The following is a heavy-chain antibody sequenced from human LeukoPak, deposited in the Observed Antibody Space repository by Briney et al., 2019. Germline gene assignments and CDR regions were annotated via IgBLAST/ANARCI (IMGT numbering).Heavy chain of an antibody. CDR3: AREGGTYDSRGAYYYYMDV. CDR1: GFTVSSNY. CDR2: IYSGGST. V-gene: IGHV3-66*02. D-gene: IGHD3-22*01. Sequence: GGSLRLSCAASGFTVSSNYMSWVRQAPGKGLEWVSVIYSGGSTYYADSVKGRFTISRDNSKNTLYLQMNSLRAEDTAVYYCAREGGTYDSRGAYYYYMDVWGKGPRSPSP. J-gene: IGHJ6*03.